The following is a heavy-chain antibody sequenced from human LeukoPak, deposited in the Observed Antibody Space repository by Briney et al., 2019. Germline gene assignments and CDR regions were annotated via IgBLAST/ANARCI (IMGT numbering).Heavy chain of an antibody. Sequence: GGSLRLSCAASGFTVSSNYMSWVRQAPGKGLEWVSVIYSGGSTYYADSVKGRFTISRDNSKNTLYLQMNSLRAEDTAVYYCAKGPIAAAVVYWGQGTLVTVSS. CDR3: AKGPIAAAVVY. CDR2: IYSGGST. J-gene: IGHJ4*02. CDR1: GFTVSSNY. V-gene: IGHV3-53*05. D-gene: IGHD6-13*01.